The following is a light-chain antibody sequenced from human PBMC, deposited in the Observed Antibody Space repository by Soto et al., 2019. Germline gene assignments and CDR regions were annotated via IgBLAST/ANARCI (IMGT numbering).Light chain of an antibody. CDR3: QQYGRTPLT. J-gene: IGKJ4*01. Sequence: EFVLTQSPVTLSVSPGERATLSCRASQSVRSTYLAWYQQKPGQAPRLLIFGVSNRAAGIPARFSGSGSGTEFTLTISSLQSEDFAVYFCQQYGRTPLTFGGGTKVDIK. CDR2: GVS. CDR1: QSVRSTY. V-gene: IGKV3-20*01.